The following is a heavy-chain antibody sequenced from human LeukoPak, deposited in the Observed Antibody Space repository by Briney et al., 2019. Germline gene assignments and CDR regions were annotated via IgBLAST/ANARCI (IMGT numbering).Heavy chain of an antibody. CDR1: XXTFXXXA. J-gene: IGHJ3*02. CDR3: XXXXXXXXXXXGSKAFDI. CDR2: IIPIFGTA. V-gene: IGHV1-69*06. Sequence: SXXTFXXXAISWVRQAPGQGLEWMGGIIPIFGTANYAQKFQGRATITADKSTSTAYMELSRLRSEDTAVYYCXXXXXXXXXXXGSKAFDIWGQGTMVTVSS.